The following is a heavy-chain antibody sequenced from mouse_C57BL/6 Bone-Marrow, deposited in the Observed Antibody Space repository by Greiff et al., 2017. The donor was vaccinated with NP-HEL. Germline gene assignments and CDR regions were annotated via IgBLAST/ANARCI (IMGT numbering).Heavy chain of an antibody. J-gene: IGHJ3*01. CDR1: GFTFSSYG. CDR2: ISSGGSYT. Sequence: EVKLVESGGDLVKPGGSLKLSCAASGFTFSSYGMSWVRQTPDKRLEWVATISSGGSYTYYPDSVKGRFTISRDNAKNTLYLQMSSLKSEDTAMYYCARPPRFAYWGQGTLVTVSA. V-gene: IGHV5-6*01. CDR3: ARPPRFAY.